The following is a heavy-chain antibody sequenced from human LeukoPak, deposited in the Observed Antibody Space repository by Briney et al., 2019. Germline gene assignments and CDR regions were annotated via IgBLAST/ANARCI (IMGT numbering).Heavy chain of an antibody. V-gene: IGHV1-69*05. CDR1: GGTFSSYA. J-gene: IGHJ5*02. CDR2: IIPIFGTA. Sequence: SVKVSCKASGGTFSSYAISWVRQAPGQGLEWMGGIIPIFGTANYAQKFQGRVTITTDESTSTAYMELSSLRSEDMAVYYCARGRLVPAANWIDPWGQGTLVTVSS. CDR3: ARGRLVPAANWIDP. D-gene: IGHD2-2*01.